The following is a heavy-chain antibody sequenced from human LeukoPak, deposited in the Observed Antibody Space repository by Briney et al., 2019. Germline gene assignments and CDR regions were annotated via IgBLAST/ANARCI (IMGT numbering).Heavy chain of an antibody. D-gene: IGHD3-3*01. CDR3: AKDHYWSIDY. CDR1: GFTFSSYG. CDR2: ISYDGSNK. Sequence: GGSLRLSCAASGFTFSSYGMHWVRQAPGKGLEWVAVISYDGSNKYYADSVKGRFTISRDNSKNTLYLQMNSLRAEDTGVYYCAKDHYWSIDYWGRGTLVTVSS. J-gene: IGHJ4*02. V-gene: IGHV3-30*18.